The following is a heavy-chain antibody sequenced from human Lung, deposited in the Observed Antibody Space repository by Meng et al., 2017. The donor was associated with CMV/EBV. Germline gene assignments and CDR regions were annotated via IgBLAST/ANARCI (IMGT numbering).Heavy chain of an antibody. CDR3: ARNWGYNDGTSYYWGMFDY. D-gene: IGHD3-22*01. J-gene: IGHJ4*02. CDR2: ISFSGTTM. Sequence: GASLKISCAASGFTFSDYSLNWVRQAPGKGLEWISYISFSGTTMYYADSVKGRFTISRDYAKNSLYLQMNRLRAEDTAVYYCARNWGYNDGTSYYWGMFDYWGQGALVTVSS. V-gene: IGHV3-48*04. CDR1: GFTFSDYS.